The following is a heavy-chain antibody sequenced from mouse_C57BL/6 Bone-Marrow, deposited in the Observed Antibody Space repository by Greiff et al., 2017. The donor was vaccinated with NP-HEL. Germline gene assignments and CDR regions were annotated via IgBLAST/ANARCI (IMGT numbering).Heavy chain of an antibody. CDR2: IYPGSGNT. V-gene: IGHV1-76*01. D-gene: IGHD1-1*01. CDR3: ARSPITTVFDY. J-gene: IGHJ2*01. Sequence: VQLQQSGAELVRPGASVKLSCKASGYTFTDYYINWVKQRPGQGLEWIARIYPGSGNTYYNEKFKGKATLTAEKSSSTAYMQLSSLTSEDSAVYFCARSPITTVFDYWGQGTTLTVSS. CDR1: GYTFTDYY.